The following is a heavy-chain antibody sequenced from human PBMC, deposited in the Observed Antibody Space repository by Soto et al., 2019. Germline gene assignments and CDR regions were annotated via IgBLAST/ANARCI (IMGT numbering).Heavy chain of an antibody. CDR1: GFTFSYYW. V-gene: IGHV3-74*01. J-gene: IGHJ3*01. D-gene: IGHD2-21*01. Sequence: EVQLVESEGGLVQPGGSLRLSCAASGFTFSYYWMHWVRQAPGQGLVWVSRIHSDGSSTTYADSVKGRFTISRDNAKNTLYLQMNSLRAEDTAVYYCARGERGAFDLWGQGTMVTVSS. CDR3: ARGERGAFDL. CDR2: IHSDGSST.